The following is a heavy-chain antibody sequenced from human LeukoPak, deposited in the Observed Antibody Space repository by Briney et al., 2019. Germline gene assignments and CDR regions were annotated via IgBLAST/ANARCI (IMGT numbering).Heavy chain of an antibody. J-gene: IGHJ4*02. CDR1: GFTFSSYG. CDR3: AKGDGYNAFDY. CDR2: ISYDGSNK. V-gene: IGHV3-30*18. Sequence: GGSLRLSCAASGFTFSSYGMHWVRQAPGKGLEWVAVISYDGSNKYYADSVKGRFTISRDNSKNTLYLQMNSLRAEDTAVYYCAKGDGYNAFDYWGQGTLVTVSS. D-gene: IGHD5-24*01.